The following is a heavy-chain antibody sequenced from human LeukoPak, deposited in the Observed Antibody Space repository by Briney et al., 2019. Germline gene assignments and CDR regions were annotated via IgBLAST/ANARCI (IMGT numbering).Heavy chain of an antibody. J-gene: IGHJ4*02. CDR3: ARGSARWAAADNFDY. D-gene: IGHD6-13*01. CDR2: MNPNSGNT. CDR1: GYTFTSYD. V-gene: IGHV1-8*01. Sequence: ASVKVSCKASGYTFTSYDIYWVRQATGQGLEWMGWMNPNSGNTRYAQKFQGRVTMTRNTSISTAYMERSSLRSEDTAVYYCARGSARWAAADNFDYWGQGTLVTVSS.